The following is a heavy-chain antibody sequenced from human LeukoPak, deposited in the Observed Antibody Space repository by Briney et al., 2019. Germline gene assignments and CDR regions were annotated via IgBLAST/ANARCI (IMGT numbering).Heavy chain of an antibody. J-gene: IGHJ6*02. Sequence: GGSLRLSCAASGFTFSSYWMSWVRQAPGKGLEWVANIKKDGSEKYYVDSVKGRFTISRDNSKNTLYLQMNSLRAEDTAVYYCAKGAPAANYYYYGMDVWGQGTTVTVSS. V-gene: IGHV3-7*01. CDR1: GFTFSSYW. D-gene: IGHD2-2*01. CDR2: IKKDGSEK. CDR3: AKGAPAANYYYYGMDV.